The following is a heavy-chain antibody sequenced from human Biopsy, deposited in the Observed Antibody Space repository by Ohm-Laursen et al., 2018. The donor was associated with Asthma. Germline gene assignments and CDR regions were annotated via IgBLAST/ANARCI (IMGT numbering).Heavy chain of an antibody. Sequence: SLRLSCAASGFMFRSFGMHWVRQAPGKGLEWVAVISYDGNHKFYEDSVKGRFTISRDNSKNTLYLQMNSLRTEDTAVYYCAKRRGHSGHDNDYWGQGTLVIVSS. CDR2: ISYDGNHK. J-gene: IGHJ4*02. D-gene: IGHD5-12*01. V-gene: IGHV3-30*18. CDR1: GFMFRSFG. CDR3: AKRRGHSGHDNDY.